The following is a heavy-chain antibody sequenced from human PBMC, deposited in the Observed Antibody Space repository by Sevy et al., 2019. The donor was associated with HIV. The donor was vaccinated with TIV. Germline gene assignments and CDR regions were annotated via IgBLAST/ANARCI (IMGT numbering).Heavy chain of an antibody. J-gene: IGHJ4*02. CDR3: ARGWLQFSDYEFGFDY. V-gene: IGHV4-59*13. CDR1: GGSISSYY. CDR2: IYYSGST. D-gene: IGHD5-12*01. Sequence: SETLSLTCTVSGGSISSYYWSWIRQPPGKGLEWIGYIYYSGSTNYNPSLKSRVTISVDTSKNQFSLKLSSVTAADTAVYYCARGWLQFSDYEFGFDYWGQGTLVTVSS.